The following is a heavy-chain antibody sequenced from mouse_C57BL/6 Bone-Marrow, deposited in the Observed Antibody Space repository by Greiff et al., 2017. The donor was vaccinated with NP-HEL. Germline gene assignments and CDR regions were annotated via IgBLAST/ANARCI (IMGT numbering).Heavy chain of an antibody. J-gene: IGHJ1*03. Sequence: QVQLQQSGAELARPGASVKLSCKASGYTFTSYGISWVKQRTGQGLEWIGEIYPRSGNTYYNEKFKGKATLTADKSSSTAYMELRSLTSEDSAVYFCARGLYYGSRYWYFDVWGTGTTVTVSS. V-gene: IGHV1-81*01. CDR1: GYTFTSYG. CDR2: IYPRSGNT. CDR3: ARGLYYGSRYWYFDV. D-gene: IGHD1-1*01.